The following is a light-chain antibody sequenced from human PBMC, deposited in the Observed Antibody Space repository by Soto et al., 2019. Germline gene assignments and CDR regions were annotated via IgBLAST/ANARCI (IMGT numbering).Light chain of an antibody. V-gene: IGKV3-20*01. CDR1: QSLSGSY. CDR3: QQFASSPQT. J-gene: IGKJ1*01. CDR2: GAS. Sequence: EIVFTQSPVTLSLSPGERATLSCRASQSLSGSYLAWYQQRPGQAPRLLIYGASSRATGIPDRFSGGGSGTDFTLTISRLEPEDSAVYYCQQFASSPQTFGQGTKVDIK.